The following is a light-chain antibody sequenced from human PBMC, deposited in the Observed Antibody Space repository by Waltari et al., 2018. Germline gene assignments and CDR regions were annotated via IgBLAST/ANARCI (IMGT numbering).Light chain of an antibody. V-gene: IGLV2-14*03. J-gene: IGLJ2*01. CDR2: DVY. Sequence: QSALTQPASVSGSPGQSITISCTGTSSDVGGYDFFSWYQQYPDKAPKLVIYDVYYRPSGVSHRFSASKSGNTASLTISGLQTEDEADYYCSSYTSISTSVVFGGGTKLTVL. CDR3: SSYTSISTSVV. CDR1: SSDVGGYDF.